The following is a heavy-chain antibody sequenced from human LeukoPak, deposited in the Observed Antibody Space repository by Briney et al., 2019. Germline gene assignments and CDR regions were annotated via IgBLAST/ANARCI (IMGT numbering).Heavy chain of an antibody. V-gene: IGHV4-34*01. D-gene: IGHD6-19*01. Sequence: SETLSLTCAVYGGSFSGYYWSCIRQPPGKGLEWIGEINHSGSTNYNPSLKSRVTISVDTSKNQFSLKLSSVTAADTAVYYCARGVLGYSSGWPYYYYYGMDVWGKGTTVTVSS. J-gene: IGHJ6*04. CDR1: GGSFSGYY. CDR3: ARGVLGYSSGWPYYYYYGMDV. CDR2: INHSGST.